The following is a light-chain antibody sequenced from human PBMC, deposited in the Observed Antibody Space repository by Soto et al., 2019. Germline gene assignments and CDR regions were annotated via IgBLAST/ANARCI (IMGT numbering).Light chain of an antibody. J-gene: IGKJ4*01. V-gene: IGKV4-1*01. CDR2: WAS. Sequence: IVMTQSPDSLAVSLGERATINCKSSQSLLYSSNNKNYLAWFQHKPGQPPKLLLYWASTRESGVPDRFSGSGSGTDFTLTISSLQAEDGAVYYCQQYYSNPELTFGGGTKVEIK. CDR1: QSLLYSSNNKNY. CDR3: QQYYSNPELT.